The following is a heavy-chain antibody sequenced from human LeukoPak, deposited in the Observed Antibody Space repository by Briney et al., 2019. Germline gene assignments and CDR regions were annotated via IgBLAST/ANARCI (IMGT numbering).Heavy chain of an antibody. V-gene: IGHV4-31*03. CDR1: GGSFSSGGYY. D-gene: IGHD5-18*01. CDR3: ARAGYSYGWGAFDY. J-gene: IGHJ4*02. CDR2: IYYSGST. Sequence: PSQTLSLTCTVSGGSFSSGGYYWSWIRQHPGKGLEWIGYIYYSGSTYYNPSLKSRVTISIDTSKNQFSLRLSSVTAADTAVYYCARAGYSYGWGAFDYWGQGTLVTVSS.